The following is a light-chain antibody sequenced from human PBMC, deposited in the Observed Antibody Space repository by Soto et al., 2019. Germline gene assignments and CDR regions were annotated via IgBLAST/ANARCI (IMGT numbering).Light chain of an antibody. J-gene: IGKJ2*01. CDR3: HQYYGTPYT. CDR2: WAS. CDR1: QSVFYSANNKNY. V-gene: IGKV4-1*01. Sequence: DIVMTQSPDSLAVSLGERATINCKSSQSVFYSANNKNYLAWYQQRPGQPPKLLIYWASTRESGVPDRFSGSGSGTDFTLTISSLQAEDVAVYYCHQYYGTPYTFGQGTKLEIK.